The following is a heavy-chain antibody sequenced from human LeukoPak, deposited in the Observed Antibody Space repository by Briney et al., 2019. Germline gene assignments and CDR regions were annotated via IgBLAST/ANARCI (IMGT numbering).Heavy chain of an antibody. V-gene: IGHV3-11*01. CDR1: GFTFSDYY. CDR3: ASRGSGYPSYYYYGMDV. CDR2: ISSSGSTI. J-gene: IGHJ6*02. Sequence: GGSLRLSCAACGFTFSDYYMSWIRQAPGKGLEWVSYISSSGSTIYYADSVKGRFTISRDNAKNSLYLQMNSLRAEDTAVYYCASRGSGYPSYYYYGMDVWGQGTTVTVSS. D-gene: IGHD3-22*01.